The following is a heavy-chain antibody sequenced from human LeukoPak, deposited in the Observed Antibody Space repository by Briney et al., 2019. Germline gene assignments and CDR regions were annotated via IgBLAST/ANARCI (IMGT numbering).Heavy chain of an antibody. J-gene: IGHJ4*02. CDR1: GFTYGDYA. Sequence: PGRSLRLXCTASGFTYGDYAMSWFRQAPGKGLESVGFIRSKAYGVTTEYAASVKGRFTISRDDSKSIAYLQMNSLKTEDTAVYYCTRVGPVLLWFGELSSSYYSDYWGQGTLVTVSS. CDR2: IRSKAYGVTT. CDR3: TRVGPVLLWFGELSSSYYSDY. V-gene: IGHV3-49*03. D-gene: IGHD3-10*01.